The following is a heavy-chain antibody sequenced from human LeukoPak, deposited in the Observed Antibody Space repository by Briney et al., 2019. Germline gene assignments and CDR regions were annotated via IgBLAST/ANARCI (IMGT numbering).Heavy chain of an antibody. J-gene: IGHJ4*02. CDR2: IHTDGTT. D-gene: IGHD2-21*01. CDR1: GFSVSSDY. V-gene: IGHV3-53*01. CDR3: AKHDYAEF. Sequence: GGSLRLSCAASGFSVSSDYMTWARQASGKGLEWVSVIHTDGTTHYSDSVKGRFTISRDESTNSLYLQMDSLRAEDTAIYCCAKHDYAEFWGQGTLVTVSS.